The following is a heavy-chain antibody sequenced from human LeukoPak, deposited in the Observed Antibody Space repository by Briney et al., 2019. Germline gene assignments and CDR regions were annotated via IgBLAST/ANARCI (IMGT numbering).Heavy chain of an antibody. V-gene: IGHV4-59*01. D-gene: IGHD1-26*01. J-gene: IGHJ4*02. CDR2: IYYSGST. Sequence: SETLSLTCTVSGGSISSYYWSWIRQPPGKGLEWIGYIYYSGSTNYNPSLKSRVTISVDTSKNQFSLKLSSVTAADTAVYYCAXIETXDSDYWGQGTLVTVSS. CDR3: AXIETXDSDY. CDR1: GGSISSYY.